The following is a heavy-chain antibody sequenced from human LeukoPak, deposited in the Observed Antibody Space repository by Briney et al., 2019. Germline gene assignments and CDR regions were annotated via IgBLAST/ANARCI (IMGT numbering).Heavy chain of an antibody. CDR3: ARAQLLTAPAGTFADN. Sequence: GASVKVSCKASGYMFTDYFMHWARQAPGQGPEWMGWFNPKSGDKKYAQQFQGRVTMTRDTSINTAYMEMSGLTSDDTAVYYCARAQLLTAPAGTFADNWGQGTLVTVSS. J-gene: IGHJ4*02. CDR1: GYMFTDYF. D-gene: IGHD6-13*01. V-gene: IGHV1-2*02. CDR2: FNPKSGDK.